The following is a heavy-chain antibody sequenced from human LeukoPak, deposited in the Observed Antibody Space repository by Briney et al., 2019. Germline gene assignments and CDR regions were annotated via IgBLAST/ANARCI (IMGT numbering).Heavy chain of an antibody. Sequence: QPGGSLRLSCAASGFTFSSYGMHWVRQAPGKGLEWVAFIRYDGSNKYYADSVKGRFTISRDNSKNTLYLQMNSLRAEDTAVYYCAKVGYYFYFDYWGQGTLVTVSS. CDR3: AKVGYYFYFDY. V-gene: IGHV3-30*02. J-gene: IGHJ4*02. CDR2: IRYDGSNK. D-gene: IGHD2/OR15-2a*01. CDR1: GFTFSSYG.